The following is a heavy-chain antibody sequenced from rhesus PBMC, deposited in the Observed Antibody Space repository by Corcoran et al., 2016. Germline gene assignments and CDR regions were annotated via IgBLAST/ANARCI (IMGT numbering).Heavy chain of an antibody. CDR2: IYSNSENT. CDR1: VAPIRGGHCP. D-gene: IGHD3-34*01. J-gene: IGHJ6*01. CDR3: ARDRGGYYGLDS. V-gene: IGHV4S12*01. Sequence: VQLQDSAPGAGTPWGTLSPPGAAPVAPIRGGHCPWARFRRPPGKGLEWVGGIYSNSENTNYNPPLKKRVTISKDTAQNQFSLKLGSVTATDTAVYYGARDRGGYYGLDSWGQGVVVTVSS.